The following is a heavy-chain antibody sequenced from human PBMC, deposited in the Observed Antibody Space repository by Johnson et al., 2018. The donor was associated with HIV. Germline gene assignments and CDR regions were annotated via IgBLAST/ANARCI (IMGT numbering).Heavy chain of an antibody. V-gene: IGHV3-13*01. J-gene: IGHJ3*02. CDR2: IGTAGDT. D-gene: IGHD1-26*01. CDR3: VRGGATSYDAFDI. Sequence: ATGKGLEWVSGIGTAGDTYYPGSVKGRFTISRENAKNSLYLQMNSLRVGDTAVYYCVRGGATSYDAFDIWGQGTMVTVSS.